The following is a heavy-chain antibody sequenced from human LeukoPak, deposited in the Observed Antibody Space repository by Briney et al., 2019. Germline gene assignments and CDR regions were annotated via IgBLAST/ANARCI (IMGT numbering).Heavy chain of an antibody. V-gene: IGHV1-2*02. D-gene: IGHD6-19*01. J-gene: IGHJ3*02. CDR1: GYTFTGYY. CDR2: INPNSGGT. Sequence: ASVKVSCKASGYTFTGYYMHWVRQAPGQGLEWMGWINPNSGGTNYAQKFQGRVTMTRDTSISTAYMELSRLRSDDTAVYYCAGSIAVAGMGLNAFDIWGQGTMVTVSS. CDR3: AGSIAVAGMGLNAFDI.